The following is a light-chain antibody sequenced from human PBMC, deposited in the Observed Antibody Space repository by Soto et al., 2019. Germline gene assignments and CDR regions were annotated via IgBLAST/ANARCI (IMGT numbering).Light chain of an antibody. CDR1: QDIGNF. J-gene: IGKJ1*01. CDR2: AAS. CDR3: QKYNSALWT. V-gene: IGKV1-27*01. Sequence: ILMTQSPSSLSAFVGDRVTITCRASQDIGNFLAWYQQKPGKVPKLLIYAASTLQSGVPSRFSGSGSGTDFTLTISSLQPEDVATYYCQKYNSALWTFGQGTKVDIK.